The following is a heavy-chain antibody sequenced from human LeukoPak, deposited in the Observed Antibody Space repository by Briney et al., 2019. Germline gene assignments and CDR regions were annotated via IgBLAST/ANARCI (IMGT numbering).Heavy chain of an antibody. CDR1: GGSISSYY. Sequence: SETLSLTCTVSGGSISSYYWSWLRQPAGKGLEWIGRIYTSGSTNYNPSLKSRVTISVDTSKNQFSLKLSSVTAADTAVYYCARGDDSSGYKTHWGQGTLVTVSS. CDR3: ARGDDSSGYKTH. J-gene: IGHJ4*02. D-gene: IGHD3-22*01. V-gene: IGHV4-4*07. CDR2: IYTSGST.